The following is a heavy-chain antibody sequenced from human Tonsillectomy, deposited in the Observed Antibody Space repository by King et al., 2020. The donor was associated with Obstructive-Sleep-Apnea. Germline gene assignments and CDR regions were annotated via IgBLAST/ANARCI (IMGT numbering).Heavy chain of an antibody. CDR3: ASGSYFDY. V-gene: IGHV3-30*04. CDR1: GSSFSSYA. J-gene: IGHJ4*02. D-gene: IGHD1-26*01. CDR2: ISYHGGNT. Sequence: VQLVESGGGVVQPGRSLRLSCAASGSSFSSYAMQWVRQAPGKGLEWVAVISYHGGNTYYADSVKGRFTISRENSKNTLYLQMNNLRADDTAVYYCASGSYFDYWGQGALVTVSP.